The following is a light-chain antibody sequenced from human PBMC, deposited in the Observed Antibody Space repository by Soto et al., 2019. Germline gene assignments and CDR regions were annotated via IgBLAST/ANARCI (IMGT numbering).Light chain of an antibody. Sequence: VLTQPASVSGSPGQSITISCTGTSSDVGANSYVSWYQQHPGKAPKLMIYEVTDRPSGVSDRFSGSKSGYTASLTISGLQAEDEADYYCSSYSSGSTPYVFGTGTKVTVL. V-gene: IGLV2-14*01. CDR1: SSDVGANSY. CDR2: EVT. J-gene: IGLJ1*01. CDR3: SSYSSGSTPYV.